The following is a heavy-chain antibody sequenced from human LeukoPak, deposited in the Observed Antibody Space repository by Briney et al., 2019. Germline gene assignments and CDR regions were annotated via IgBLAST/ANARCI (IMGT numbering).Heavy chain of an antibody. V-gene: IGHV3-11*06. J-gene: IGHJ6*02. CDR3: ARDTPYIVGATNYYYYGMDV. Sequence: GGSLRLSCAASGFTFSDYYMSWIRQAPGKGLEWVSSISSSSSYIYYADSVKGRFTISRDNAKNSLYLQMNSLRAEDTAVYYCARDTPYIVGATNYYYYGMDVWGQGTTVTVSS. CDR1: GFTFSDYY. D-gene: IGHD1-26*01. CDR2: ISSSSSYI.